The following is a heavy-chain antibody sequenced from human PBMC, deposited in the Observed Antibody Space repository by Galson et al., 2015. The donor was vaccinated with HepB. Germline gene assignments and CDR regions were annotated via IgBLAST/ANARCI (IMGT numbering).Heavy chain of an antibody. CDR2: ITNNGDSR. J-gene: IGHJ6*03. Sequence: SLRLSCAASGFTFSRNGMNWVRQAPGKGLEYVSGITNNGDSRYHTDSVKGRFTISRDDSKNTLYLQMSSLRVEDTAIYYCVKQIELEPPSDYYHMDVWGKGTTVTVSS. CDR1: GFTFSRNG. CDR3: VKQIELEPPSDYYHMDV. V-gene: IGHV3-64D*06. D-gene: IGHD1-1*01.